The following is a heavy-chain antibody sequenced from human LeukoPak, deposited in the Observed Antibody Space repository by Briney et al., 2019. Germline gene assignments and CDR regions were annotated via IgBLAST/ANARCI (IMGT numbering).Heavy chain of an antibody. D-gene: IGHD2-8*02. CDR2: ISESGNAT. Sequence: PGGSLRLSCAASGITFTTYVIGWVRQAPGRGLEWVSGISESGNATYYTDSVAGRFSVSRDNSKNKVYLHMTSLRIEDTAIYYCAPGLTYWGQGALVTVAS. V-gene: IGHV3-23*01. J-gene: IGHJ4*02. CDR3: APGLTY. CDR1: GITFTTYV.